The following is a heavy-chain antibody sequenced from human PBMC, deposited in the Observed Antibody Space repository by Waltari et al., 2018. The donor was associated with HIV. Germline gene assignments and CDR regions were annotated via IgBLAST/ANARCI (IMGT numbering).Heavy chain of an antibody. V-gene: IGHV3-30*18. J-gene: IGHJ6*02. CDR2: ISYDGSNK. CDR1: GFTSRSSG. D-gene: IGHD3-9*01. Sequence: QVQLVDSGGGVVQPGMSLILSCAASGFTSRSSGIPWFHQASGKGLEWVAVISYDGSNKYYADSVKGRFTISRDNSKNTLYLQMNSLRAEDTAVYYCAKDTDLTGFFYYYGLDVWGQGTTVTVSS. CDR3: AKDTDLTGFFYYYGLDV.